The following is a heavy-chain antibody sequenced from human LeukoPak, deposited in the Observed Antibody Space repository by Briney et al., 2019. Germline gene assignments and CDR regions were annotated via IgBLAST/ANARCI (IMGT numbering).Heavy chain of an antibody. CDR2: IYSGGST. J-gene: IGHJ3*02. CDR1: GFTVSSNY. V-gene: IGHV3-53*01. Sequence: GGSLRLPCAASGFTVSSNYMSWVRQAPGKGLEWVSVIYSGGSTYYADSVKGRFTISRDNSKNTLYLQMNSLRAEDTAVYYCARDGRFGEFTISHAFDIWGQGTMVTVSS. D-gene: IGHD3-10*01. CDR3: ARDGRFGEFTISHAFDI.